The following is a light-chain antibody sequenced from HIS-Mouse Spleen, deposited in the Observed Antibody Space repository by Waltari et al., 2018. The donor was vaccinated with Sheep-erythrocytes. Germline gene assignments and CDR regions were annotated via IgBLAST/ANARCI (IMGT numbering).Light chain of an antibody. V-gene: IGLV2-11*01. CDR3: CSYAGSYNHV. CDR2: DVS. J-gene: IGLJ1*01. CDR1: SSDVGGYNY. Sequence: QSALTQPRSVSGSPGQSVTISCTGTSSDVGGYNYVSWYQQHPGKAPKLMIYDVSKRPSGVPDRVSGSKSGNTASLTISGLQDEDEADYYCCSYAGSYNHVFATGTKVTVL.